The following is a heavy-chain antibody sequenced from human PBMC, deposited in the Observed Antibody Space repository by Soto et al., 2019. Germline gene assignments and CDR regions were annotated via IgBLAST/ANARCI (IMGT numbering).Heavy chain of an antibody. D-gene: IGHD6-6*01. Sequence: QVQLVQSGAEVKKPGSSVKVSCKASGGTFSSYAISWVRQAPGQGLEWMGGIIPIFGTANYAQKFQGRLTITADESKSTAYMELSSLRSEDTAVYYCARVWWYSSSSRLYYFDYWGQGTLVTVSS. CDR1: GGTFSSYA. V-gene: IGHV1-69*01. CDR2: IIPIFGTA. CDR3: ARVWWYSSSSRLYYFDY. J-gene: IGHJ4*02.